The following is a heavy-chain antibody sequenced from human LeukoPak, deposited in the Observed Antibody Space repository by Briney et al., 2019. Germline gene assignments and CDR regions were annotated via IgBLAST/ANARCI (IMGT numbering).Heavy chain of an antibody. CDR3: ATPPPFFGVVPYYFDY. D-gene: IGHD3-3*01. J-gene: IGHJ4*02. Sequence: ASVKVSCKVSGYTLTELSMHWVRQAPGKGLEWMGGFDPEDGETIYAQKFQGRVTMTGDTSTDTAYMELSSLRSEDTAVYYCATPPPFFGVVPYYFDYWGQGTLVTVSS. CDR2: FDPEDGET. CDR1: GYTLTELS. V-gene: IGHV1-24*01.